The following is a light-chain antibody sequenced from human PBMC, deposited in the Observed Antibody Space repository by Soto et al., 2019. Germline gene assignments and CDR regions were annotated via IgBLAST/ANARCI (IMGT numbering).Light chain of an antibody. CDR3: QQYKDWFSIT. CDR1: QSVRTK. V-gene: IGKV3-15*01. J-gene: IGKJ5*01. CDR2: GAS. Sequence: EVVMTQSPATLSVSPGETVTLSCRASQSVRTKSAWYQQRPGQAPRLLIYGASTRATGIPARFSGSGSGTEFTLTISSLQSEDFALYYCQQYKDWFSITFGQGTRLEIK.